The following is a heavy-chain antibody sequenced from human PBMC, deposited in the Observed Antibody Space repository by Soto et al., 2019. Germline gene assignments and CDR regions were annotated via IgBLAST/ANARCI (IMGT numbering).Heavy chain of an antibody. CDR3: ARGIGRSWYSGHDY. J-gene: IGHJ4*02. D-gene: IGHD6-13*01. V-gene: IGHV1-46*01. CDR2: INPSGGRT. Sequence: VASVKVSCKASGYTFTTYYMHWVRQAPGQGLEWMGIINPSGGRTTYAQKFQGRVIMTRDTSTSTAYMELRSLRSDDTAVYYCARGIGRSWYSGHDYWAQGTLVTVSS. CDR1: GYTFTTYY.